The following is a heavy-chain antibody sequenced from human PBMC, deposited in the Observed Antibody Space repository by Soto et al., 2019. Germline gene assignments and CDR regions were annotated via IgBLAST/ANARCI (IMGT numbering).Heavy chain of an antibody. Sequence: GGSLRLSCAASGFTFSSYSMNWVRQAPGKGLEWVSSISSSSSYIYYADSVKGRFTISRDNAKNSLYLQMNSLRAEDTVVYYCARDGSKLWLRPGTSHRRFWFDPWGQGTLVTVSS. D-gene: IGHD5-12*01. CDR2: ISSSSSYI. J-gene: IGHJ5*02. V-gene: IGHV3-21*01. CDR3: ARDGSKLWLRPGTSHRRFWFDP. CDR1: GFTFSSYS.